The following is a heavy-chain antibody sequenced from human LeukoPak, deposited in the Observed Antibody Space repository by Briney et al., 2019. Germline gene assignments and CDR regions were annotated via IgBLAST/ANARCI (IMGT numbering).Heavy chain of an antibody. CDR3: ARAGYPGWYSWFDP. J-gene: IGHJ5*02. CDR2: MSYDVSNK. CDR1: GFTFSSYA. V-gene: IGHV3-30-3*01. D-gene: IGHD6-19*01. Sequence: GRSLRLSCAASGFTFSSYAMHWVRQAPGKGLGWVAVMSYDVSNKYYADSVKGRFTISRDNSKNTLYLQMSSLRAEDTAVYYCARAGYPGWYSWFDPWGQGTLVTVSS.